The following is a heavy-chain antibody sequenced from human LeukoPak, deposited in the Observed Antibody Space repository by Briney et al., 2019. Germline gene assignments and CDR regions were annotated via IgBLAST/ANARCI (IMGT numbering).Heavy chain of an antibody. CDR2: ISSSSSTI. CDR1: GFTFSSYG. D-gene: IGHD3-10*01. J-gene: IGHJ4*02. CDR3: ARDGSYGSAGYFDY. V-gene: IGHV3-48*01. Sequence: GGSLRLSCAASGFTFSSYGMNWVRQAPGKGLEWVSYISSSSSTIYYADSVKGRFTISRDNAKNSLYLQMNSLRAEDTAVYYCARDGSYGSAGYFDYWGQGTLVTVSS.